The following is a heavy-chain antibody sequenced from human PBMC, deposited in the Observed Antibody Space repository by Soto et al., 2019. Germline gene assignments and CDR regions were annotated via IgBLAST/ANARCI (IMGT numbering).Heavy chain of an antibody. D-gene: IGHD5-18*01. Sequence: PGESLKISCKGSGYSFTSYWISWVRQMPGKGLEWMGRIDPSDSYTNYSPSFQGHVTISADKSISTAYLQWSSLKASDTAMYYCARQPAMDNYYYYGMDVWGQGATVTVSS. J-gene: IGHJ6*02. CDR1: GYSFTSYW. V-gene: IGHV5-10-1*01. CDR2: IDPSDSYT. CDR3: ARQPAMDNYYYYGMDV.